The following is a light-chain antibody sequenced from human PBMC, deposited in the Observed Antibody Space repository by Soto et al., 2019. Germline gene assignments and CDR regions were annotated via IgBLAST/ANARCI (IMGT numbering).Light chain of an antibody. CDR3: QQYGSSPWT. J-gene: IGKJ1*01. Sequence: EIVLTQSPGTLSLSPGERATLSCRASQSVSSSYLAWYQQKPGQAPRLLIYGASNRATGFPARFSGSGSGTDFTLTISRLEPEDFAVYYCQQYGSSPWTFGQGTKVDIK. CDR1: QSVSSSY. V-gene: IGKV3-20*01. CDR2: GAS.